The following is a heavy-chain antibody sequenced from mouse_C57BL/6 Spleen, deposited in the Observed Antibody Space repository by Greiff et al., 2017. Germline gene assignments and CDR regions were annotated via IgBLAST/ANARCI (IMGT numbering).Heavy chain of an antibody. J-gene: IGHJ2*01. Sequence: VQLQQSGAELVRPGASVKLSCTASGFNIKDDYMHWVKQRPEQGLEWIGWIDPENGDTEYASKFQGKATITADTSSNTAYLQLSSLTSEDTAVYYGTTGSKGGPYYFDYWGQGTTLTVSS. CDR3: TTGSKGGPYYFDY. V-gene: IGHV14-4*01. CDR2: IDPENGDT. CDR1: GFNIKDDY. D-gene: IGHD2-5*01.